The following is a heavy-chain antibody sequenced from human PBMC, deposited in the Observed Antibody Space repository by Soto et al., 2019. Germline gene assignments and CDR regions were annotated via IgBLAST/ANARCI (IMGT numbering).Heavy chain of an antibody. D-gene: IGHD3-10*01. CDR1: GFTFSSYA. CDR3: AKAGYITMVRGVIITLVGYYFDY. CDR2: ISGSGGST. Sequence: GGSLRLSCAASGFTFSSYAMSWVRQAPGKGLEWVSAISGSGGSTYYADSVKGRFTISRDNSKNTLYLQMNSLRAEDTAVYYCAKAGYITMVRGVIITLVGYYFDYWGQGTLVTVSS. J-gene: IGHJ4*02. V-gene: IGHV3-23*01.